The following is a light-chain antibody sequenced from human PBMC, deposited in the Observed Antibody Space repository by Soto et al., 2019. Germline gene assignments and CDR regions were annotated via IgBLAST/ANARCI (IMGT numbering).Light chain of an antibody. CDR3: SSYTRSNVL. J-gene: IGLJ2*01. Sequence: QSVLTQPASVSGSPGQSVTISCTGTSSDVGAYDFVSWYQQHPGKAPKLMIYEVSDRPSGVSNRFSGSKSGNTASLTISGLQAEDEADYYCSSYTRSNVLFGGGTKLTVL. CDR1: SSDVGAYDF. CDR2: EVS. V-gene: IGLV2-14*01.